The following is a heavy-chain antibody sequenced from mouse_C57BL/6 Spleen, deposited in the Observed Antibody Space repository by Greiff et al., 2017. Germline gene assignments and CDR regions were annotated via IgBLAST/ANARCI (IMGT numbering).Heavy chain of an antibody. Sequence: EVKVEESGEGLVKPGGSLKLSCAASGFTFSSYAMSWVRQTPEKRLEWVAYISSGGDYIYYADTVKGRFTISRDNARNTLYLQMSSLKSEDTAMYYCTRASYYSNYFDYWGQGTTLTVSS. CDR3: TRASYYSNYFDY. V-gene: IGHV5-9-1*02. D-gene: IGHD2-5*01. CDR2: ISSGGDYI. J-gene: IGHJ2*01. CDR1: GFTFSSYA.